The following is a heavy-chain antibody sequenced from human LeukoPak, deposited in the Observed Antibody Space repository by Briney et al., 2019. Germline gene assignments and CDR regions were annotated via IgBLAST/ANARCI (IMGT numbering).Heavy chain of an antibody. CDR2: INHSGST. CDR3: ARVDCGGDCYSYEY. Sequence: PSETLSLTCAVYGGSFSGYYWSWIRQPPGKGLEWIGEINHSGSTNYNPSLKSRVTISIDTSKNQFSLKLSSVTAADTAVYYCARVDCGGDCYSYEYWGQGTLVTVSS. J-gene: IGHJ4*02. D-gene: IGHD2-21*02. V-gene: IGHV4-34*01. CDR1: GGSFSGYY.